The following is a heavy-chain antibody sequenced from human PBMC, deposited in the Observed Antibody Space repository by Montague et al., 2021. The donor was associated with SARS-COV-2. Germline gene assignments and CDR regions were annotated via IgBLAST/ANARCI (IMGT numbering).Heavy chain of an antibody. Sequence: SETLSLTCTVSGGSISSYYWNWIRQPPGKGLQWIGYIYNNGSTNCNTSLKSRVTLSIDTSKNQFSLKLTSVTAADTAVYYCARGGGDSADYYYYAMDVWGQGTTVTVSS. J-gene: IGHJ6*02. D-gene: IGHD2-21*02. CDR2: IYNNGST. CDR1: GGSISSYY. CDR3: ARGGGDSADYYYYAMDV. V-gene: IGHV4-59*01.